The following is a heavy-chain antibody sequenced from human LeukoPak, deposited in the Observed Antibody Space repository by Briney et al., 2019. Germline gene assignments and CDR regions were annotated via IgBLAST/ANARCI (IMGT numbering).Heavy chain of an antibody. CDR2: MNPNSGNT. J-gene: IGHJ4*02. V-gene: IGHV1-8*03. CDR1: GYTFTSYD. D-gene: IGHD5-18*01. CDR3: ARETGYAYGRAPLDY. Sequence: VASVKVSCKASGYTFTSYDINWVRQATGQGLEWMGWMNPNSGNTGYAQKFQGRVTITRNTSISTAYMELSRLRSDDTAVYYCARETGYAYGRAPLDYWGQGTLVTVSS.